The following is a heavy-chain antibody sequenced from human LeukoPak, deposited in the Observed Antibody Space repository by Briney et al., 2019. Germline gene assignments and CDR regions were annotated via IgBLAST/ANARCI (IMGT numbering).Heavy chain of an antibody. D-gene: IGHD1-1*01. Sequence: PGGSLRLSCAASGFTFDVYAMHWARPAPGKGLEWVSLINGDAISTYYADSVKGRFTISRDNSKNSLYLQMNSLRTEDTALYYCAKAPGSTGDLGYFDFWGQGTLVTVSS. J-gene: IGHJ4*02. CDR3: AKAPGSTGDLGYFDF. CDR2: INGDAIST. CDR1: GFTFDVYA. V-gene: IGHV3-43*02.